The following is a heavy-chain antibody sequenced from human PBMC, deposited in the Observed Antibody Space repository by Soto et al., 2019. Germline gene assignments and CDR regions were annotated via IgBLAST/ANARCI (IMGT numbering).Heavy chain of an antibody. V-gene: IGHV1-69*01. D-gene: IGHD5-18*01. J-gene: IGHJ6*02. CDR1: GGTFSSYA. CDR2: IIPIFGTA. CDR3: ARGEYSYGYGYYYYYGMDV. Sequence: QVQLVQSGAEVKKPGSSVKVSCKASGGTFSSYAISWVRQAPGQGLEWMGGIIPIFGTANYAQKFQGRVTITADESTSTAYMELSSLRSADTAVYYCARGEYSYGYGYYYYYGMDVWGQGTTVTVSS.